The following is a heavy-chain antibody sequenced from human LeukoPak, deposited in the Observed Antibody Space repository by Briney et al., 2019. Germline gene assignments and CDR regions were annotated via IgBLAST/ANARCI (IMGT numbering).Heavy chain of an antibody. Sequence: QPGGSLRLSCAASGFTFSSYGMHWVRQAPGKGLEWVAVISYDGSNKYYADSVKGRFTISRDNSKNTLYLQMNSLRAEDTAVYYCAKGVRLFSIAVAGLIDYWGQGTLVTVSS. CDR2: ISYDGSNK. D-gene: IGHD6-19*01. CDR3: AKGVRLFSIAVAGLIDY. CDR1: GFTFSSYG. J-gene: IGHJ4*02. V-gene: IGHV3-30*18.